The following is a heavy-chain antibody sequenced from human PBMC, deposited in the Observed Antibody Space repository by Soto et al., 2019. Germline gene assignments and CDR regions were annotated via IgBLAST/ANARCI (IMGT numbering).Heavy chain of an antibody. V-gene: IGHV5-51*01. Sequence: GESLKISCQASGYSFTTYWIAWVRQMPGKGLEWMGIIYPNDADTRYSPSFQGQVTISADKSTSTAYLQWTSLRTSDTAIYYCARVPSVVAPGNDYFGLDVWGQGTTVTVSS. CDR2: IYPNDADT. CDR1: GYSFTTYW. J-gene: IGHJ6*02. CDR3: ARVPSVVAPGNDYFGLDV. D-gene: IGHD3-9*01.